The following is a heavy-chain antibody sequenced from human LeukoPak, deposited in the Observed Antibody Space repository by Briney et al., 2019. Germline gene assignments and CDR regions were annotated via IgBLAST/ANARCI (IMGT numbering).Heavy chain of an antibody. CDR1: GFTVSSDY. Sequence: GGSLRLSCAASGFTVSSDYMSWVRQAPGKGLEWVAVIYSSGSTYYADSVKGRFTTSRDNSKNTLYLQLNSLRVDDTAVYYCASAPSGRNGYWGQGTLVTVSS. V-gene: IGHV3-53*01. CDR2: IYSSGST. D-gene: IGHD1-26*01. CDR3: ASAPSGRNGY. J-gene: IGHJ4*02.